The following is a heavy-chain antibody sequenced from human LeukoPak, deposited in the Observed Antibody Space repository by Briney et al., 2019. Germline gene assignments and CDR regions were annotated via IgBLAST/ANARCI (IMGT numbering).Heavy chain of an antibody. CDR2: IYPGDSET. Sequence: GESLKISCKGSGXSFTTNWIGWVRQMPGKGLEWMGIIYPGDSETRYSPSFQGQVTMSADKSISTAYLQWSSLKASDTAIYYCVRSRGYSYGYSYYFDYWGQGTLVTVSS. V-gene: IGHV5-51*01. J-gene: IGHJ4*02. CDR3: VRSRGYSYGYSYYFDY. CDR1: GXSFTTNW. D-gene: IGHD5-18*01.